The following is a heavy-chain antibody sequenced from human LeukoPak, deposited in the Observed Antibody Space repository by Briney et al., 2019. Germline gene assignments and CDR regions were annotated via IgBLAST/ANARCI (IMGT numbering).Heavy chain of an antibody. V-gene: IGHV4-4*07. D-gene: IGHD3-22*01. CDR3: ARLVVITTFDWFDP. J-gene: IGHJ5*02. Sequence: ASETLSLTCTASGGSISSYYWSWIRQPAGKGLEWLGRIYTSGSTNYNPSLKSRVTMSVDTSKNQFSLKLTSVTAADTAVYYCARLVVITTFDWFDPWGQGTLVTVSS. CDR1: GGSISSYY. CDR2: IYTSGST.